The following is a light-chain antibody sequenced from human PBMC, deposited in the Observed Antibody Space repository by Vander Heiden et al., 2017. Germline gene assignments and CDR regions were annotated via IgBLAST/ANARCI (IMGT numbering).Light chain of an antibody. CDR3: AAWHDSLNGRWV. V-gene: IGLV1-44*01. CDR2: SNN. J-gene: IGLJ3*02. Sequence: QSLLPQLPSASGPPGQRVSISCSGSTSNPAFYVVNWDQQFPGTAPKLIIYSNNQRPSGVPARLSGSTSGSSASLAISGLQSEDEADYYCAAWHDSLNGRWVFGGGTKLTVL. CDR1: TSNPAFYV.